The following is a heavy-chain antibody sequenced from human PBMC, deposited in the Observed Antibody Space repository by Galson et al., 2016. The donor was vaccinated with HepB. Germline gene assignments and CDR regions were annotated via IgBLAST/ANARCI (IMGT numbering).Heavy chain of an antibody. J-gene: IGHJ6*02. D-gene: IGHD1-1*01. CDR2: MSYRGNI. CDR3: AKNLYNWSGPHYYGMDV. CDR1: GGSISSYY. V-gene: IGHV4-59*01. Sequence: SETLSLTCTVSGGSISSYYWSWVRQTPGKGLGWIGYMSYRGNINYNPSLKSRITISVDTSKNQFFLTLSSVTAADTAVYYCAKNLYNWSGPHYYGMDVWGQGTTVTVSS.